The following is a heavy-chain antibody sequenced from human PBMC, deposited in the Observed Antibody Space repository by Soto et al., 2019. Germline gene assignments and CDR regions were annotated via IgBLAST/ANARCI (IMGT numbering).Heavy chain of an antibody. J-gene: IGHJ6*03. CDR1: GFTFSSYS. V-gene: IGHV3-21*01. CDR3: ARGIGGHYYYYMDV. D-gene: IGHD3-3*01. CDR2: ISSSSSYI. Sequence: GGSLRLSCAASGFTFSSYSMNWVRQAPGKGLEWVSSISSSSSYIYYADSVKGRFTISRDNAKNSLYLQMNSLRAEDTAVYYCARGIGGHYYYYMDVWGKGTTVTVSS.